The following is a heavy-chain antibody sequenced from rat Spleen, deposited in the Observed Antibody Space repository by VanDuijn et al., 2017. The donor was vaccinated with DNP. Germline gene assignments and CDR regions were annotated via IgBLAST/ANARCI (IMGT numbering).Heavy chain of an antibody. CDR2: VSYDGDKI. J-gene: IGHJ2*01. V-gene: IGHV5-20*01. CDR3: STGGTEFNH. D-gene: IGHD1-11*01. Sequence: EVQLVESGGGLVQPGGSLKLSCAASGFTFSDSYMAWVRQAPTKGLEWVASVSYDGDKIYYRDSVKGRFTISRDNAKSSLSLQMDSLRSEDTATYYCSTGGTEFNHWGQGVMVTVSS. CDR1: GFTFSDSY.